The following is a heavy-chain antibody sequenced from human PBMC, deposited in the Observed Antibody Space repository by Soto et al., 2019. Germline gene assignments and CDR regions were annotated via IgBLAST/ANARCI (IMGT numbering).Heavy chain of an antibody. Sequence: EVQLVESGGGLVQPGGSLRLSCAASGLIFSDYHMDWVRQAPGKGLEWVGRIRRKANSYTTEYAASVKGRFTISREDARNSLYLQMNSLKSEDTAVYYCAMLGGWSGGSSGMDVWGQGTKVTVSS. CDR1: GLIFSDYH. D-gene: IGHD6-19*01. CDR2: IRRKANSYTT. CDR3: AMLGGWSGGSSGMDV. V-gene: IGHV3-72*01. J-gene: IGHJ6*02.